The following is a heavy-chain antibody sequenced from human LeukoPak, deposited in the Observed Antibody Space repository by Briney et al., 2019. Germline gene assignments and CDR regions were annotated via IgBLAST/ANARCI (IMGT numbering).Heavy chain of an antibody. CDR1: GFXFSNYA. J-gene: IGHJ4*02. D-gene: IGHD3-3*01. CDR3: AKDNYHLAD. CDR2: ISGSGGNT. Sequence: PGGSLRLSCEASGFXFSNYAIAWVRQAPGKGLEWVSTISGSGGNTYYADSVKGRFTISRDNSKNTLYLQMNSLRAEDTAVYYCAKDNYHLADWGQGTVVTVSS. V-gene: IGHV3-23*01.